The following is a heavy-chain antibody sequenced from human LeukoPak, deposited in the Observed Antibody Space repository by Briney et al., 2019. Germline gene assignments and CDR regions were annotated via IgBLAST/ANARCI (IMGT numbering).Heavy chain of an antibody. CDR3: ARETFLRFLVPGP. CDR2: IYYSGST. Sequence: SQTLSLTCTVSGGSISSGDYYWSWIRQPPGKGLEWIGYIYYSGSTYYNPSLKSRVTISVDTSKNQFSLKLSSVTAADTAVYYCARETFLRFLVPGPWGQGTLVTVSS. CDR1: GGSISSGDYY. D-gene: IGHD3-3*01. V-gene: IGHV4-30-4*08. J-gene: IGHJ5*02.